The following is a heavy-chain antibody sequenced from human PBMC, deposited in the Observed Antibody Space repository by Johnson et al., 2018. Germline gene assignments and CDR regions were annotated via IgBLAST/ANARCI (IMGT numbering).Heavy chain of an antibody. Sequence: QLVQSGGGLVQPGGSLRLSCSASEFTFSIYWMSWVRQAPGKGLEGVANRKQDGSEKYYVDSVRGRFTISRDNAKNSRYLQMNSLRAEDTAVYYCARDPYYYGSGYGMDVWGQGTTVTVSS. CDR3: ARDPYYYGSGYGMDV. J-gene: IGHJ6*02. V-gene: IGHV3-7*03. CDR1: EFTFSIYW. CDR2: RKQDGSEK. D-gene: IGHD3-10*01.